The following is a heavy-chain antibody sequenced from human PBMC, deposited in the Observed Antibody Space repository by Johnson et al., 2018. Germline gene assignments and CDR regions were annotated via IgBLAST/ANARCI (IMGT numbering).Heavy chain of an antibody. CDR3: SSLRRSEPFNI. CDR2: IKEAGSEK. CDR1: GFTFNRYW. Sequence: EVQLVESGGGLVQXGGSLRLXCVASGFTFNRYWMSWVRQSTGKGLEWVAAIKEAGSEKSYMASVKGRFTISRDNAKNSLYLQMNNLGVEDTAVYYCSSLRRSEPFNIWGQGTMVTVSS. D-gene: IGHD1-14*01. V-gene: IGHV3-7*01. J-gene: IGHJ3*02.